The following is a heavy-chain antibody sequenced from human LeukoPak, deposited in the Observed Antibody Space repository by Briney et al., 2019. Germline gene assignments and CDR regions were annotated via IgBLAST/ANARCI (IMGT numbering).Heavy chain of an antibody. Sequence: GGSPRLSCAASGFTFSSYTMNWVRQTPGKGLEWISSITTSSTYTFYADSVKGRFTISRDNARNSLYLQMNSLRAEDTAIYYCAKNGDRGAYCTGGTCYPYFYYYMDVWGKGTTVTI. CDR1: GFTFSSYT. J-gene: IGHJ6*03. CDR2: ITTSSTYT. V-gene: IGHV3-21*04. CDR3: AKNGDRGAYCTGGTCYPYFYYYMDV. D-gene: IGHD2-15*01.